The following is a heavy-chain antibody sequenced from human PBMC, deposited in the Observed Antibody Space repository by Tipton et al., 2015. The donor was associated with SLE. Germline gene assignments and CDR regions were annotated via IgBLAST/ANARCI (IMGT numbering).Heavy chain of an antibody. CDR1: GGSIGSGGYS. CDR3: ARAGVGSSGWYFDY. CDR2: IYHSGST. D-gene: IGHD6-19*01. J-gene: IGHJ4*02. Sequence: TLSLTCAVSGGSIGSGGYSWSWIRQPPGKGLEWIGYIYHSGSTYYNPSLKSRVTISVDRSKNQFSLKLSSVTAADTAVYYCARAGVGSSGWYFDYWGQGTLVTVSS. V-gene: IGHV4-30-2*01.